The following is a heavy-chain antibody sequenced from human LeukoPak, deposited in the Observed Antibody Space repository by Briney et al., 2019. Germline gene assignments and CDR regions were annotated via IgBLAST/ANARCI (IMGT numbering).Heavy chain of an antibody. CDR2: ISSSSSYI. V-gene: IGHV3-21*01. Sequence: GRSLRLSCAASGFTFSSYAMHWVRQAPGKGLEWVSSISSSSSYIYYADSVKGRFTISRDNAKNSLYLQMNSLRAEDTAVYYCARDCGGDCSGMDVWGQGTTVTVSS. CDR3: ARDCGGDCSGMDV. CDR1: GFTFSSYA. D-gene: IGHD2-21*01. J-gene: IGHJ6*02.